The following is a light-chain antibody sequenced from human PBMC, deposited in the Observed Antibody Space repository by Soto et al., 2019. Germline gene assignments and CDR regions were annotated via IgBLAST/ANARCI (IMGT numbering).Light chain of an antibody. V-gene: IGKV3-20*01. CDR3: QVYDRSPL. J-gene: IGKJ4*01. Sequence: EIVLTQSPGTLSLSPGERATLSCRASQSVSSSYLAWYQQKPGQAPRLLIYGASSRATGIPDRFSGSGSGTDFTLTISRLEPEDFAVYYCQVYDRSPLFGGGTKVDNK. CDR2: GAS. CDR1: QSVSSSY.